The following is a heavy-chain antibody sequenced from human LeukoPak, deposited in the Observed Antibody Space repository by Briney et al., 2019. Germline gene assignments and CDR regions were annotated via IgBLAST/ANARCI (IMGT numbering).Heavy chain of an antibody. CDR1: GYTLTELS. V-gene: IGHV1-24*01. D-gene: IGHD6-13*01. J-gene: IGHJ6*03. CDR2: FDPEDGET. Sequence: ASVKVSCKVSGYTLTELSMHWVRQAPGKGLEWMGGFDPEDGETIYAQKFQGRVTMTEDTSTDTAYMELSSLRSEDTAVYYCATRGVSSSWYESPYYYYYYMDVWGKGTTVTVSS. CDR3: ATRGVSSSWYESPYYYYYYMDV.